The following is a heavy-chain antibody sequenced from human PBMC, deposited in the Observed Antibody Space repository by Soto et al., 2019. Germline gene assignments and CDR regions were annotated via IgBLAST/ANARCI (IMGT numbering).Heavy chain of an antibody. CDR1: GGSISSYY. Sequence: SETLSLTCTVSGGSISSYYWSWIRQPPGKGLEWIGYIYYSGSTNYHPSLKSRVTISVDTSKTQFSLKLSYVTAGETAVYYCARDGSSWYNWFDPWGQGTLVTVSS. V-gene: IGHV4-59*12. J-gene: IGHJ5*02. CDR2: IYYSGST. CDR3: ARDGSSWYNWFDP. D-gene: IGHD6-13*01.